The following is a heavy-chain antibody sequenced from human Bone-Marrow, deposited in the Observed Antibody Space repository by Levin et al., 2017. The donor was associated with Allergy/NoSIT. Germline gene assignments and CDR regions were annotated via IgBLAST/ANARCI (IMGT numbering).Heavy chain of an antibody. J-gene: IGHJ4*02. D-gene: IGHD5-18*01. CDR2: MSGSGVST. CDR1: GFTFSSYA. Sequence: GESLKISCAASGFTFSSYAMSWVRQAPGKGLEWVSAMSGSGVSTHYADSVKGRFTISRDNSKNTLYLQMNSLRAEDTAIYYCAKDLRQGYSSGSYYFDYWGQGTLVTVSS. V-gene: IGHV3-23*01. CDR3: AKDLRQGYSSGSYYFDY.